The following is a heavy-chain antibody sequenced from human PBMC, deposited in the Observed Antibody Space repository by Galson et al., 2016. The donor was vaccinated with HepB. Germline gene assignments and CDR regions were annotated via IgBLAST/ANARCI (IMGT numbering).Heavy chain of an antibody. Sequence: SLRLSCAASGFSVKSNYMTWVRQAPGKGLEWVSIIYNHGSTYYADAVQGRFTISRDNSGNTVYLQINTLSPEDTAVYYCAARTTDYGGVGRLHFWGQGTLVTVSS. J-gene: IGHJ4*02. V-gene: IGHV3-66*01. CDR1: GFSVKSNY. CDR2: IYNHGST. CDR3: AARTTDYGGVGRLHF. D-gene: IGHD4-23*01.